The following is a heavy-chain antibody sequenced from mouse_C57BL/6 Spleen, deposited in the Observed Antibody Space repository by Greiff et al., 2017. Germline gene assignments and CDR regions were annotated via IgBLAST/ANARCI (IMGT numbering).Heavy chain of an antibody. J-gene: IGHJ4*01. D-gene: IGHD2-4*01. CDR3: ARKKIYYDYDDYAMDY. CDR2: INPNNGGT. V-gene: IGHV1-22*01. Sequence: EVQLQQSGPELVKPGASVKMSCKASGYTFTDYNMHWVKQSHGKSLEWIGYINPNNGGTSYNQKFKGKATLTVNKSSSTAYMELRSLTSEDSAVEYCARKKIYYDYDDYAMDYWGQGTSVTVSA. CDR1: GYTFTDYN.